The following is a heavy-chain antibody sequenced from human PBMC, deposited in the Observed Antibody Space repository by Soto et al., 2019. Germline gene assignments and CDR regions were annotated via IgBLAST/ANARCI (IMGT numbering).Heavy chain of an antibody. V-gene: IGHV3-66*01. CDR2: IYSGGST. CDR1: GFTVSSNY. CDR3: ARDLEGSSGWSSGFDY. D-gene: IGHD6-19*01. J-gene: IGHJ4*02. Sequence: GGSLRLSCAASGFTVSSNYMSWVRQAPGKGLEWVSVIYSGGSTYYADSVKGRFTISRDNSKNTLYLQMNSLRAEDTAVYYCARDLEGSSGWSSGFDYWGQGTLVTVSS.